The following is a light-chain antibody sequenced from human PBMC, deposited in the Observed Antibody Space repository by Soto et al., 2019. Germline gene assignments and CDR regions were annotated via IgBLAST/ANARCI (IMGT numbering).Light chain of an antibody. CDR3: CSYAGSYTFV. J-gene: IGLJ1*01. CDR2: DVS. V-gene: IGLV2-11*01. CDR1: SSDVGVYNY. Sequence: QSVLTQPRSVSGSPGQSVTISCTGISSDVGVYNYVSWYQQYPGKAPKIMIYDVSKRPSGVPDRFSGSKSDNTASLTISGLQAEDEADYYCCSYAGSYTFVFGIGTKVTVL.